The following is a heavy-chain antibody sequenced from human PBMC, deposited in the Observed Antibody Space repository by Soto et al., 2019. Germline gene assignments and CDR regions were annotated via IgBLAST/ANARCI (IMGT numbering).Heavy chain of an antibody. V-gene: IGHV1-18*01. CDR1: GYTFTSYG. D-gene: IGHD4-4*01. J-gene: IGHJ4*02. CDR3: AIDRYIRSNYDRGDY. Sequence: QVQLVQSGAEVKKPGASVKVSCKASGYTFTSYGISLVRQAPGQGLEWMGWISAYNGNTNYAQKLQGRVTMTTDTSTSTAYRELRSLRSDDTAVYYCAIDRYIRSNYDRGDYWGQGTLVTVSS. CDR2: ISAYNGNT.